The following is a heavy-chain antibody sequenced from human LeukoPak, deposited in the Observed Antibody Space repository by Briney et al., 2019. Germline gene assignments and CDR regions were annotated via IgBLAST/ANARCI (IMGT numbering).Heavy chain of an antibody. CDR1: GFTFSSYW. CDR3: ARHGITIFGVVIFDY. V-gene: IGHV3-74*01. Sequence: GGSLRLSCAASGFTFSSYWMHWVRQAPGKGLVWVSRINSDGSSTSYADSVKGRFTISRDNAKNTLYLQMNSLRAEDTAVYYCARHGITIFGVVIFDYWGQGTLVTVSS. J-gene: IGHJ4*02. D-gene: IGHD3-3*01. CDR2: INSDGSST.